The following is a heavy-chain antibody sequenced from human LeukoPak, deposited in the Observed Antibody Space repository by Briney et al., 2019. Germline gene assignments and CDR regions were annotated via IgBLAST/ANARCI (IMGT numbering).Heavy chain of an antibody. D-gene: IGHD3-10*01. CDR3: AREPPRYYYGSGMTVAGDY. CDR1: GGTFSSYA. J-gene: IGHJ4*02. CDR2: IIPIFDTA. V-gene: IGHV1-69*01. Sequence: SVKVSCKASGGTFSSYAISWVRQAPGQGLEWMGGIIPIFDTANYAQKFQGRVTITADEPTSTAYMELSSLRSEDTAVYYCAREPPRYYYGSGMTVAGDYWGQGTLVTVSS.